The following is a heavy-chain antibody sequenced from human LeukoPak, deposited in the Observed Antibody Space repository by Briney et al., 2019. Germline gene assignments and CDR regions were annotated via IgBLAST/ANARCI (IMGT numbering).Heavy chain of an antibody. V-gene: IGHV4-39*01. Sequence: SETLSLTCTVSGGSISSSSYYWGWIRQPPGKGLEWIGSIYYSGSTYYNPSLKSRVTISVDTSKNQFSLKLSSATAADAAVYYCARTGGLDYWGQGTLVTVSS. J-gene: IGHJ4*02. CDR2: IYYSGST. D-gene: IGHD3-10*01. CDR1: GGSISSSSYY. CDR3: ARTGGLDY.